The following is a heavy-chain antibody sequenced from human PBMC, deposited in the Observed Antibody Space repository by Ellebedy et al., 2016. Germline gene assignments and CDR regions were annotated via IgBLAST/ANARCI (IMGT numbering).Heavy chain of an antibody. CDR2: ISSSGYTI. CDR1: GFAFSRYG. Sequence: GGSLRLSXVASGFAFSRYGMSWVRQAPGKGLQWVSYISSSGYTIYYTDSVKGRFTISRDNARNSLDLQMNSLRDEDTAFYYCVRLNVEVPIYYFDHWGQGTLVTVSA. CDR3: VRLNVEVPIYYFDH. V-gene: IGHV3-48*02. D-gene: IGHD3-3*01. J-gene: IGHJ4*02.